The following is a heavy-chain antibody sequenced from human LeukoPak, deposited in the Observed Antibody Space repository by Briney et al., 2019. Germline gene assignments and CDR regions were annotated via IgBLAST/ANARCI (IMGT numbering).Heavy chain of an antibody. D-gene: IGHD3-3*01. J-gene: IGHJ4*02. CDR1: GFTFSSYA. CDR3: AKVAYYDFWSGYYNDY. CDR2: ISGSGGST. V-gene: IGHV3-23*01. Sequence: PGGSLRLPCAASGFTFSSYAMSWVRQAPGKGLEWVSAISGSGGSTYYADSVKGRFTISRDNSKNTLYLQMNSLRAEDTAVYYCAKVAYYDFWSGYYNDYWGQGTLVTVSS.